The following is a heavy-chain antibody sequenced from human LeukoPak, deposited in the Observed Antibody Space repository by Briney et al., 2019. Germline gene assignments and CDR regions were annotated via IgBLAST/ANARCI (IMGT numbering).Heavy chain of an antibody. J-gene: IGHJ4*02. Sequence: GGSLTLSCTAAGFTLSNYWMHWGRLAPGKGLVWVSRISSDGSITHYADSVKGRFTISRDKAKNTLYLQMDSLRAEDTAVYYCVRDLYGPWYCGEGTLVTVSS. CDR3: VRDLYGPWY. CDR1: GFTLSNYW. D-gene: IGHD2/OR15-2a*01. V-gene: IGHV3-74*01. CDR2: ISSDGSIT.